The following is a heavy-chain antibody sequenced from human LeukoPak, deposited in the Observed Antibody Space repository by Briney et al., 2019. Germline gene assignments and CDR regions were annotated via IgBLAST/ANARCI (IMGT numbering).Heavy chain of an antibody. V-gene: IGHV3-23*01. CDR3: AKVREVDIVVVVAARYYYFDY. Sequence: GGSLRLSCAASGFTFSSYAMSRVRQAPGKGLEWVSAISGSGGSTYYADSVKGRFTISRDNSKNTLYLQMNSLRAEDTAVYYCAKVREVDIVVVVAARYYYFDYWGQGTLVTVSS. J-gene: IGHJ4*02. CDR1: GFTFSSYA. CDR2: ISGSGGST. D-gene: IGHD2-15*01.